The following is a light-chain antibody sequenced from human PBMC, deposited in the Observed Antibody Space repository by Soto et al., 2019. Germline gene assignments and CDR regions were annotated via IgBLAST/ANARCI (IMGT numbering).Light chain of an antibody. J-gene: IGKJ1*01. CDR3: QQRSNGGT. V-gene: IGKV3-11*01. CDR2: DAF. Sequence: EIVLTQSPATLSLSPGERATLSCRASQSVSSYLAWYQQKPGQAPRLLIYDAFNRATGIPARSSGSGSGTDFTLRISSLEPDDFAGYYCQQRSNGGTFGQG. CDR1: QSVSSY.